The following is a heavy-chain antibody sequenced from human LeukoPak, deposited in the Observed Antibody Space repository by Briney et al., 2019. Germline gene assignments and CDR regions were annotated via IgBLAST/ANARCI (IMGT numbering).Heavy chain of an antibody. CDR1: GYSFTSYW. Sequence: GESLKISCKGSGYSFTSYWISWVRQMPGKGLEWMGSIDPSDSYTNYSPSFQGHVTISADKSISTAYLQWSSLKASDTATYYCARPMAGSGGYYYYDMDVWGQGITVTVSS. J-gene: IGHJ6*02. CDR3: ARPMAGSGGYYYYDMDV. D-gene: IGHD2-8*01. CDR2: IDPSDSYT. V-gene: IGHV5-10-1*01.